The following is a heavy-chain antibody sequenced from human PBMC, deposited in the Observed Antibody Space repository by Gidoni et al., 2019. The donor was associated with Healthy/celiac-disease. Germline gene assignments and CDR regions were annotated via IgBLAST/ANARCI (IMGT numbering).Heavy chain of an antibody. V-gene: IGHV3-30*04. CDR1: GFTFSSYA. Sequence: QVQLVESGGGVVQPGRSLRLSCAASGFTFSSYAMHWVRQAPGKGLEWVAVISYDGSNKYYADSVKGRFTISRDNSKNTLYLQMNSLRAEDTAVYYCAREDCSGGSCVFDYWGQGTLVTVSS. CDR2: ISYDGSNK. CDR3: AREDCSGGSCVFDY. D-gene: IGHD2-15*01. J-gene: IGHJ4*02.